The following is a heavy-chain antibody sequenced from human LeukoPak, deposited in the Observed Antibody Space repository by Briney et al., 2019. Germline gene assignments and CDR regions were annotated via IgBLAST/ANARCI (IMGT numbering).Heavy chain of an antibody. CDR3: ARAFYSSGFFFDY. CDR1: GYSFTSHW. V-gene: IGHV5-51*01. Sequence: GESLKISCKGSGYSFTSHWIGWVRQMPGKGPEWMGVVYPGDSDTRYSPSLRGQVTISADKSINTAYLQWSSLKASDTAMYYCARAFYSSGFFFDYWGQGTLVTVSS. CDR2: VYPGDSDT. D-gene: IGHD6-19*01. J-gene: IGHJ4*02.